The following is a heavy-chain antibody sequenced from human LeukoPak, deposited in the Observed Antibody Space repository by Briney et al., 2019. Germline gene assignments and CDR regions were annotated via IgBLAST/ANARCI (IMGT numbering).Heavy chain of an antibody. V-gene: IGHV3-23*01. CDR3: AKAGIAVPATPEY. CDR2: ISSGGGTT. D-gene: IGHD6-19*01. CDR1: GFTFSSYA. Sequence: GGSLRLSCAASGFTFSSYAMNWVRQAPGKGLEWASVISSGGGTTYYSDSVKGRFIISRDNSRNTLYLQMNSLRADDTGVYYCAKAGIAVPATPEYCGQGTQVTVSS. J-gene: IGHJ4*02.